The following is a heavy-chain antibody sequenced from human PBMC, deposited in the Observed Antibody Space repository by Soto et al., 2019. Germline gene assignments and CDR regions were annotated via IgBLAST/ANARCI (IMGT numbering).Heavy chain of an antibody. CDR3: ARAKRIAAFAVDYYGMDV. Sequence: QLQLQESGPGLVKPSETLSLTCTVSGGSISSSSYYWGWIRQPPGKGLEWIGSIYYSGSTYYNPPLKSRVTLSVDTSKSQLSLKLSSVAAADAAVYYCARAKRIAAFAVDYYGMDVWGQGTTVTVSS. CDR1: GGSISSSSYY. D-gene: IGHD6-25*01. V-gene: IGHV4-39*01. CDR2: IYYSGST. J-gene: IGHJ6*02.